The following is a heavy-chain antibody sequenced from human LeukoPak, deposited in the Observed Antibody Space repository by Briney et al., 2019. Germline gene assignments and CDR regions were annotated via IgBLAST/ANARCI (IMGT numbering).Heavy chain of an antibody. CDR3: ARDCWNDYGDYPQPYYGMDV. J-gene: IGHJ6*02. CDR2: ISSSGSTI. V-gene: IGHV3-48*03. Sequence: GGSLRLSCAASGFTFSSYEMNWVRQAPGKGLEWVSYISSSGSTIYYADSVKGRFTISRDNAKNSQYLQMNSLRAEDTAVYYCARDCWNDYGDYPQPYYGMDVWGQGTTVTVSS. CDR1: GFTFSSYE. D-gene: IGHD4-17*01.